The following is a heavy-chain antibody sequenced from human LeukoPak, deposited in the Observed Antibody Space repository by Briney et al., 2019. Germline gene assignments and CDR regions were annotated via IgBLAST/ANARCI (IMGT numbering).Heavy chain of an antibody. D-gene: IGHD2-2*01. Sequence: SETPSLTCAVYGWSFNDYYWNWVRQPPGKGLEWIGEINARGDTNYNPSLKSRVTISADSSKNQFSLTLTSMIAADTAIYYCARGQVPAARGYNWFDPWGQGTLVTVSS. CDR2: INARGDT. V-gene: IGHV4-34*01. CDR1: GWSFNDYY. J-gene: IGHJ5*02. CDR3: ARGQVPAARGYNWFDP.